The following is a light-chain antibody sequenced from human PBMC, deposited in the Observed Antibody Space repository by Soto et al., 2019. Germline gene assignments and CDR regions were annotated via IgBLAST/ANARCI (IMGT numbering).Light chain of an antibody. V-gene: IGKV3-20*01. CDR3: QQYGSSPPYT. J-gene: IGKJ2*01. Sequence: EIVLTQSPGTLSVSPGERATLSCRASQSVSSSYLAWYQQKPGQAPRLLIYGASSRATGIPDRFSGSGSGTHFTLTISRLEPEAFAVYYCQQYGSSPPYTFGQGTKLEIK. CDR1: QSVSSSY. CDR2: GAS.